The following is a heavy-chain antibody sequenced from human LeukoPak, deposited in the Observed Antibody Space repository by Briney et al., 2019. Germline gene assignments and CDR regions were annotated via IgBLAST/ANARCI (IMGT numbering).Heavy chain of an antibody. Sequence: GGPLRLSCAASGFTFSSYSMNWVRQAPGKGLEWVSSISSSSSYIYYADSVKGRFTISRDNAKNSLYLQMNSLRAEDTAVYYCAREAKRVTTVDYWGQGTLVTVSS. J-gene: IGHJ4*02. CDR3: AREAKRVTTVDY. CDR2: ISSSSSYI. V-gene: IGHV3-21*01. CDR1: GFTFSSYS. D-gene: IGHD4-17*01.